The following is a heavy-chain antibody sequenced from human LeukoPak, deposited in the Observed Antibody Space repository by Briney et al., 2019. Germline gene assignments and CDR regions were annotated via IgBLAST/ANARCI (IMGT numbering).Heavy chain of an antibody. CDR2: IRYDGSNK. CDR1: GFTFSTYG. J-gene: IGHJ4*02. CDR3: AKGYCSSTSCYALDY. V-gene: IGHV3-30*02. D-gene: IGHD2-2*01. Sequence: QPGGSLRLSCAASGFTFSTYGMHWVRQAPGKGLEWVAFIRYDGSNKDYADSVKGRFTISRDNSKNTLYLQMNSLRAEDTAVYYCAKGYCSSTSCYALDYWGQGTLVTVSS.